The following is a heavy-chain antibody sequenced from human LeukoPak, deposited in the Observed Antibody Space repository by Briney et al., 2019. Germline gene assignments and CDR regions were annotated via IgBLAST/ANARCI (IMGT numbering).Heavy chain of an antibody. Sequence: SETLSLTCTVSGGSISSSSYYWGWIRQPPGKGLEWIGEINHSGSTNYNPSLKSRVTISVDTSKNQFSLKLSSVTAADTAVYYCARDRRLRAFDIWGQGTMVTVSS. J-gene: IGHJ3*02. D-gene: IGHD5-18*01. V-gene: IGHV4-39*07. CDR3: ARDRRLRAFDI. CDR1: GGSISSSSYY. CDR2: INHSGST.